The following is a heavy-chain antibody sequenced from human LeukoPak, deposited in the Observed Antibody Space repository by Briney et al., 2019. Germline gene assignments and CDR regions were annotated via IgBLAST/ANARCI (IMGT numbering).Heavy chain of an antibody. Sequence: GGSLRLSCAASGFPFSRYDMTWVRQAPGKGLEWVSYISGSGNTKYYPDSVKGRFSISRDNAKNSVYLQMNTLKAEDTAVYYCARGYASGSYYGWGQGTLVTVSS. CDR1: GFPFSRYD. V-gene: IGHV3-48*03. CDR2: ISGSGNTK. CDR3: ARGYASGSYYG. D-gene: IGHD3-10*01. J-gene: IGHJ4*02.